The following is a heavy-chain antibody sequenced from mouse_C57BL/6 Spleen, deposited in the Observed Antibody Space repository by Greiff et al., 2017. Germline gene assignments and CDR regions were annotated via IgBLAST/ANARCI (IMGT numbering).Heavy chain of an antibody. D-gene: IGHD4-1*01. CDR1: GYTFTSYW. J-gene: IGHJ3*01. V-gene: IGHV1-61*01. CDR2: IYPSDSET. CDR3: ARGSLGPFAY. Sequence: QVQLQQPGAELVRPGSSVKLSCKASGYTFTSYWMDWVKQRPGQGLEWIGNIYPSDSETHYNQKFKDKATLTVDKSSSTAYMQLSSLTSEDSAVYDCARGSLGPFAYWGKGTMVTVSA.